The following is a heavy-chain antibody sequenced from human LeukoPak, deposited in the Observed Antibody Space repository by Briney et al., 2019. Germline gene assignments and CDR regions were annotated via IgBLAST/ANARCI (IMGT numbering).Heavy chain of an antibody. CDR3: ARVYSGYDSAYFDY. CDR1: GYTFTSYG. V-gene: IGHV1-18*01. J-gene: IGHJ4*02. D-gene: IGHD5-12*01. CDR2: ISAYNGNT. Sequence: ASVKVSCKASGYTFTSYGISWVRQAPGQRLEWMGSISAYNGNTNYAQKLQGRVTMTTDTSTSTAYMELRSLRSDDTAVYYCARVYSGYDSAYFDYWGQGTLVTVSS.